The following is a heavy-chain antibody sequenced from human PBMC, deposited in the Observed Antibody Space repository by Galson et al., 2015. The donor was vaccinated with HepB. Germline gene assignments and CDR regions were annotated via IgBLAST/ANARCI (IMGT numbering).Heavy chain of an antibody. Sequence: SLRLSCAASGFTFSSYGMHWVRQAPGKGLEWVALIRHDGNKEYYTDSVKGRFTISRDNSKNTLFLLMNILRAEDTAVYFCARNLGFCNTGGCYPDSWGQGTLVTVSS. CDR3: ARNLGFCNTGGCYPDS. V-gene: IGHV3-33*01. CDR2: IRHDGNKE. CDR1: GFTFSSYG. J-gene: IGHJ4*02. D-gene: IGHD2-8*01.